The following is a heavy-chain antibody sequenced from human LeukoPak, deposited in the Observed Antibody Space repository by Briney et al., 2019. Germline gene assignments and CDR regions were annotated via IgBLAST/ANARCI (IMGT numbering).Heavy chain of an antibody. V-gene: IGHV3-20*04. CDR2: ISESGDYT. J-gene: IGHJ4*02. CDR1: GFTFDDYG. CDR3: ARDRSSIFHY. D-gene: IGHD3-3*01. Sequence: GGSLRLSCAASGFTFDDYGMSWVRQRPGMGLEWVSVISESGDYTVYTDSVKGRFTISRDSAKNSLYLQMNSLRSEDTAFYYCARDRSSIFHYWGRGTLVTVSS.